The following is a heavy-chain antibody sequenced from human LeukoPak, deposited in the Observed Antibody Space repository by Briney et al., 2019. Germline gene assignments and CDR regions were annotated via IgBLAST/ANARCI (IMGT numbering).Heavy chain of an antibody. V-gene: IGHV3-48*01. CDR3: TRDLEY. CDR2: ISSGGSVM. J-gene: IGHJ4*02. Sequence: GGSLRLSCGASGYTFSDYTMNWVRQAPGKGPEWISYISSGGSVMHYADSVKGRFTISRDNVENSLYLQMNSLRVEDTAVYYCTRDLEYWGQGVLVTVSS. CDR1: GYTFSDYT.